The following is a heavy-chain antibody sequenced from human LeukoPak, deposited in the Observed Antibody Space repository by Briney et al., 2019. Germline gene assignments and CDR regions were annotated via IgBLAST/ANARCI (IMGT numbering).Heavy chain of an antibody. Sequence: GGSLRLSCAASGFTFSSYAMSWVRQAPGKGLEWVSAISGSGGSTYYADSVKGRFTISRDNSKNTLYLQMNSLRAEDTAVYYCAKDLACSSTSCYSYWGQGTLVTVPS. D-gene: IGHD2-2*01. CDR3: AKDLACSSTSCYSY. J-gene: IGHJ4*02. CDR2: ISGSGGST. V-gene: IGHV3-23*01. CDR1: GFTFSSYA.